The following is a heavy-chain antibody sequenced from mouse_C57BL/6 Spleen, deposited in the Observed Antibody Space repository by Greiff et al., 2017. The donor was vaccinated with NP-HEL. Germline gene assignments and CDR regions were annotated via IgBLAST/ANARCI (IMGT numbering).Heavy chain of an antibody. CDR1: GYTFTSYW. V-gene: IGHV1-59*01. CDR2: IDPSDSYT. D-gene: IGHD2-4*01. CDR3: ARKGDYHWYFDV. J-gene: IGHJ1*03. Sequence: QVQLQQPGAELVRPGTSVKLSCKASGYTFTSYWMHWVKQRPGQGLEWIGVIDPSDSYTNYNQKFKGKATLTVDTSSSTAYMQLSSLTSEDSAVYYCARKGDYHWYFDVWGTGTTVTVSS.